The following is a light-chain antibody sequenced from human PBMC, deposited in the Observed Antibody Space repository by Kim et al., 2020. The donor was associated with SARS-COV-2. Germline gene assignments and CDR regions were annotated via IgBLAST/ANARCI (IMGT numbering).Light chain of an antibody. CDR2: KDS. CDR1: KLGDKY. V-gene: IGLV3-1*01. Sequence: VSQEQKASITCSGDKLGDKYACWCQQKTGQTPVLVIYKDSKRRSGIPERFSGSDAGSTATLTIRGAQAMDEADYYSQAWDSSSNWVFGEGTQLTVL. J-gene: IGLJ3*02. CDR3: QAWDSSSNWV.